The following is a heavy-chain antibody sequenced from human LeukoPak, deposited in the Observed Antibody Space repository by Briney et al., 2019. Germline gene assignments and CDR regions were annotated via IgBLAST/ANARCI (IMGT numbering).Heavy chain of an antibody. CDR2: IIPIFGTA. Sequence: ASVKLSCNASGGTFSSYAISWVRQAPGQGLEWKGGIIPIFGTANYAQKFQGRVTITADESTSTAYMELSSLRSEDTDVYYCARRGYSSGWYTEDYWGQGTLVTVSS. J-gene: IGHJ4*02. V-gene: IGHV1-69*13. CDR1: GGTFSSYA. CDR3: ARRGYSSGWYTEDY. D-gene: IGHD6-19*01.